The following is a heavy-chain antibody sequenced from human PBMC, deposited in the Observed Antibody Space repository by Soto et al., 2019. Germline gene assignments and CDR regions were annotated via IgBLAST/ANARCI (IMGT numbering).Heavy chain of an antibody. Sequence: ASVKVACKASGYSFTGYYMHWVRQAPGQGIEWMGWINPNSGGTNYAQEFQGWVTMTSDTSISTAHMEPSRLRSDDTALYYCARSSGYSSGWHTHPNFDYWGQGTLVTVSS. D-gene: IGHD6-19*01. V-gene: IGHV1-2*04. J-gene: IGHJ4*02. CDR2: INPNSGGT. CDR3: ARSSGYSSGWHTHPNFDY. CDR1: GYSFTGYY.